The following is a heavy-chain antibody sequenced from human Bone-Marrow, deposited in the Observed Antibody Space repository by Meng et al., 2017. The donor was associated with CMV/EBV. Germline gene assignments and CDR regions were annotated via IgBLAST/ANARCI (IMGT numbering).Heavy chain of an antibody. CDR3: ARDNLEEYCSSTSCLDAFDI. V-gene: IGHV4-39*07. D-gene: IGHD2-2*01. J-gene: IGHJ3*02. CDR2: IYYSGST. Sequence: SSYYWGWISQHPGKGLEWIGSIYYSGSTYYNPSLKSRVTISVDTSKNQFSLKLSSVTAADTAVYYCARDNLEEYCSSTSCLDAFDIWGQGTMVTVSS. CDR1: SSYY.